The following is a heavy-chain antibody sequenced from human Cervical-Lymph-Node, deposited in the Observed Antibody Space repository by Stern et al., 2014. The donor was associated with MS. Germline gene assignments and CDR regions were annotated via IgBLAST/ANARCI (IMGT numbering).Heavy chain of an antibody. Sequence: EVQLVESGGGVIQPGGSLRLSCTASGVTVRRDYMTWVRQAPGKGLEWISLITNVGSPFYTDSVKGRFTISRDDSKNTVYLHMTSLRAEDTAMYYCARDTSSPERSDWWGQGTLVTVSS. D-gene: IGHD1-1*01. CDR1: GVTVRRDY. J-gene: IGHJ4*02. V-gene: IGHV3-53*01. CDR2: ITNVGSP. CDR3: ARDTSSPERSDW.